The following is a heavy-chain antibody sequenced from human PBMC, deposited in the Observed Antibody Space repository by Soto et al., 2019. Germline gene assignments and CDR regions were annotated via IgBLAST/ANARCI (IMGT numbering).Heavy chain of an antibody. Sequence: QVQLEQSGAEVKNPGASVKVSCKASGYTFTSYYMHWVRQVPGQGLEWMGVINPGGGITSYAENLHGRVTMTGDTSTSTAYMELSSLRSEDTAIYYCARGLAVAYSPALLWGQGTLLTVYS. D-gene: IGHD6-19*01. CDR1: GYTFTSYY. V-gene: IGHV1-46*01. CDR2: INPGGGIT. J-gene: IGHJ4*02. CDR3: ARGLAVAYSPALL.